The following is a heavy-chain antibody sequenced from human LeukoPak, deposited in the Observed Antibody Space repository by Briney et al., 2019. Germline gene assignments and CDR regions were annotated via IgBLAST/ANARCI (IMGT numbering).Heavy chain of an antibody. D-gene: IGHD3-22*01. J-gene: IGHJ3*02. CDR2: VNGDGSST. CDR3: AKAPSGDSSGYYTDAFGI. CDR1: GFTFSTYW. V-gene: IGHV3-74*01. Sequence: AGGSLRLSCAASGFTFSTYWMHWVRQAPGKGLVWVSRVNGDGSSTNYADSVKGRFTISRDNAKNSLYLQMNSLRAEDTAFYYCAKAPSGDSSGYYTDAFGIWGQGTMVTVSS.